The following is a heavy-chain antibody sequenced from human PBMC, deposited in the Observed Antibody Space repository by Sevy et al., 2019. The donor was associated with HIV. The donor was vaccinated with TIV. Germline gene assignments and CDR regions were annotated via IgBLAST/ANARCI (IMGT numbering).Heavy chain of an antibody. CDR3: AKDSSSGWTGYWFDP. Sequence: GGSLRLSCAASGFTFSSYAMSWVRQAPGKGLEWVSAISGSGGSTYYADSVKGRFTISRDNSKNTLDLQMNSLRAEDTAVYYCAKDSSSGWTGYWFDPWGQGTLVTVSS. D-gene: IGHD6-19*01. J-gene: IGHJ5*02. V-gene: IGHV3-23*01. CDR2: ISGSGGST. CDR1: GFTFSSYA.